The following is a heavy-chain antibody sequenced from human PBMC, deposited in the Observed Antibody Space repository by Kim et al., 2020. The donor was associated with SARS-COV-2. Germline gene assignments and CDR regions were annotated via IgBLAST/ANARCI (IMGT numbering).Heavy chain of an antibody. D-gene: IGHD6-19*01. V-gene: IGHV3-15*01. CDR3: TTGQHPAVAGIIDGY. CDR2: IKSKTDGGTT. Sequence: GGSLRLSCAASGFTFSNAWMSWVRQAPGKGLEWVGRIKSKTDGGTTDYAAPVKGRFTISRDDSKNTLYLQMNSLKTEDTAVYYCTTGQHPAVAGIIDGYWGQGTLVTVSS. CDR1: GFTFSNAW. J-gene: IGHJ4*02.